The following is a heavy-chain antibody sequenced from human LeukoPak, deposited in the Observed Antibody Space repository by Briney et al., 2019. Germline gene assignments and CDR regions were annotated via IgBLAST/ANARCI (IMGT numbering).Heavy chain of an antibody. CDR3: ARGRGYSGYADY. V-gene: IGHV4-30-4*08. CDR1: GGSISSGDYY. D-gene: IGHD5-12*01. CDR2: IYYSGST. J-gene: IGHJ4*02. Sequence: SQTLSLTCTVSGGSISSGDYYWSWIRQPPGKGLEWIGYIYYSGSTYYNPSLKSRVTISVDRSKNQFSLKLSSVTAADTAVYYCARGRGYSGYADYWGQGTLVTVSS.